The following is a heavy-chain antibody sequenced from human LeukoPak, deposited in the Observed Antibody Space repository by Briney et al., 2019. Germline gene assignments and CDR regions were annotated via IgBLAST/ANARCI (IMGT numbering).Heavy chain of an antibody. CDR2: INPNSGGT. J-gene: IGHJ4*02. Sequence: GASVKASCKASGYAFTGYYMHWVRQAPGQGLEWMGWINPNSGGTNYAQKFQGRVTMTRDTSISTAYMELSRLRSDDTAVYYCARGRTAGSYYDYWGQGTLVTVSS. V-gene: IGHV1-2*02. CDR3: ARGRTAGSYYDY. D-gene: IGHD3-10*01. CDR1: GYAFTGYY.